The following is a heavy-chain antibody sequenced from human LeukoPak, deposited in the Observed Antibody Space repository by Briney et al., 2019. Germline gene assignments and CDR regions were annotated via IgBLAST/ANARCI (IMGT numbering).Heavy chain of an antibody. J-gene: IGHJ4*02. Sequence: GGSLRLSCAASGFTFSSYAMSWVRQAPGKGLEWVSSVSGSGGYTYYEGSVKGRFTISRDNSKNTLYLQMNSLRAEDTAIYYCAKDRPNYYDSSGHYYRRDGDYWGQGTLVTVSS. CDR1: GFTFSSYA. V-gene: IGHV3-23*01. CDR2: VSGSGGYT. CDR3: AKDRPNYYDSSGHYYRRDGDY. D-gene: IGHD3-22*01.